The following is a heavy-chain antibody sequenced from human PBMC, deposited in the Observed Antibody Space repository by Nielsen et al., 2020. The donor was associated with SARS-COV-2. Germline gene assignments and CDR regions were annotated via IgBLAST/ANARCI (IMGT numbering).Heavy chain of an antibody. Sequence: GGSLRLSCAASGFTFSSYSMNWVRQAPGKGLEWVSSISSSSSYIYYADSVKGRFTISRDNAKNSLYLQMNSLRAEDTAVYYCASHGYRRGAFDIWGQGTMVTVSS. D-gene: IGHD5-24*01. V-gene: IGHV3-21*01. CDR2: ISSSSSYI. CDR3: ASHGYRRGAFDI. J-gene: IGHJ3*02. CDR1: GFTFSSYS.